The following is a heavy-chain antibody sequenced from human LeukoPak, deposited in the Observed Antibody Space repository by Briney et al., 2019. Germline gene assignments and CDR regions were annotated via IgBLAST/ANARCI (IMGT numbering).Heavy chain of an antibody. Sequence: PSETLSLTCTVSGGSINSFYWSWIRQPPGKGLEWIGYIYYSGSTNYNPSLKSRVTISVDTSKNQFSLKLSSVTAADTAVYYCARDNPRIVGATLMDWFDPWGQGTLVTVSS. V-gene: IGHV4-59*01. J-gene: IGHJ5*02. CDR1: GGSINSFY. D-gene: IGHD1-26*01. CDR3: ARDNPRIVGATLMDWFDP. CDR2: IYYSGST.